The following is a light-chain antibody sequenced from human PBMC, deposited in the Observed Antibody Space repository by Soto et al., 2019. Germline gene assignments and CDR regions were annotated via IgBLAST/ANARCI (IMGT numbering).Light chain of an antibody. Sequence: QSALTQPPSASGSPGQSVTISCAGTSSDVGGYNLVSWYQQHPGKAPKLMIYEVIKRPSGVPDRFSGSKSGNTASLTVSGLHAEDEADYYCRSYPGSDNFVVFGGGTTVTVL. V-gene: IGLV2-8*01. CDR2: EVI. CDR3: RSYPGSDNFVV. J-gene: IGLJ2*01. CDR1: SSDVGGYNL.